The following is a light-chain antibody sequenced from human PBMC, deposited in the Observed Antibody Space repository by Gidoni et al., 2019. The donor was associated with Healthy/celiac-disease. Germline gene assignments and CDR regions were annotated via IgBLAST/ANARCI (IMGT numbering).Light chain of an antibody. Sequence: QSALTQPASVSGSPGQSITTSCTGTSSDVGCYNYVSWYQQPPVEAPKLMIYDVSNRPSGVSNRFSGSKSGNTASLTISGLQAEDEADYYCSSYTSSSTLVFGGGTKLTVL. V-gene: IGLV2-14*01. CDR3: SSYTSSSTLV. CDR2: DVS. CDR1: SSDVGCYNY. J-gene: IGLJ2*01.